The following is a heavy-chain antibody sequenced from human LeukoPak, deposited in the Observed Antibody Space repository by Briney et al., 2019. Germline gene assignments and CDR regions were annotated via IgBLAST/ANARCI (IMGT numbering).Heavy chain of an antibody. D-gene: IGHD1-1*01. CDR2: INPSGGST. J-gene: IGHJ4*02. V-gene: IGHV1-46*03. CDR1: GYTFTSYD. CDR3: ARYWNGDFDY. Sequence: ASVKVSCKAFGYTFTSYDMYWVRQAPGQGLEWMEIINPSGGSTNYAQKFQGRVTMTRDTSTTTVYMELSSLRSEDTAVYYCARYWNGDFDYWGQGTLVTVSP.